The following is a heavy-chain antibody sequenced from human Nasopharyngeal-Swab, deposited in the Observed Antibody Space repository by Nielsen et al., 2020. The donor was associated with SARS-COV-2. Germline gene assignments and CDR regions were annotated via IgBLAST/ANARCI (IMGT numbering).Heavy chain of an antibody. CDR1: GASISSSIYY. D-gene: IGHD3-22*01. V-gene: IGHV4-39*01. J-gene: IGHJ4*02. CDR2: IYYSGST. Sequence: SETLSLTCTVSGASISSSIYYWGWIRQPPGKGLEWIGSIYYSGSTYYNPSLKSRVTISVDTSKNQFSLKLSSVTAADTAVYYCARHASYYDSSGPFDYWGQGTLVTVSS. CDR3: ARHASYYDSSGPFDY.